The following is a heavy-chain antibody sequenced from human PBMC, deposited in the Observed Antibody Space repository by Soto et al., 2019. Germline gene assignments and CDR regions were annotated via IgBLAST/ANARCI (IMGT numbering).Heavy chain of an antibody. J-gene: IGHJ4*02. CDR3: ARDLDVTTVTTSFDS. CDR2: INPSGRTT. D-gene: IGHD4-17*01. Sequence: QVQLVQSGAELKKPGASVKVACKTSGFTFSKYYMYWVRQAPGQGLEWVGVINPSGRTTSYAQKFLGRVTVTRDASTTTVYMELNSLRSGDTAVYYCARDLDVTTVTTSFDSWGQGTLVTVSS. V-gene: IGHV1-46*01. CDR1: GFTFSKYY.